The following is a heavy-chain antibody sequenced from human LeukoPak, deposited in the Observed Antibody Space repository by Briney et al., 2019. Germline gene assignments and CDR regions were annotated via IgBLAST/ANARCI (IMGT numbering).Heavy chain of an antibody. CDR2: IIPIFGTA. CDR1: GGTFSSYA. Sequence: GSSVKVSCKASGGTFSSYAISWVRHAPGQGLEWMGGIIPIFGTANYAQKFQGRVTITADESTSTAYMELGSLRSEATAVYCCARDALHSRPFDYWGQGTLVTVSS. V-gene: IGHV1-69*01. CDR3: ARDALHSRPFDY. J-gene: IGHJ4*02.